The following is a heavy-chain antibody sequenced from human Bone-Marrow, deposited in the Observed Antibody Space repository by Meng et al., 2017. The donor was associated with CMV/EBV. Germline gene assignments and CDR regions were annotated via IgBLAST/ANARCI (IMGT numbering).Heavy chain of an antibody. CDR1: GFTFSSYW. CDR3: ARDLNYYDTSGYYSYYYGMDV. CDR2: IKQDGSEK. J-gene: IGHJ6*02. V-gene: IGHV3-7*01. D-gene: IGHD3-22*01. Sequence: GGSLRLSCAASGFTFSSYWMSWVRQAPGKGLEWVANIKQDGSEKYYVDSVKGRFTISRDNAKNSLYLQMNSLRAEDTAVYYCARDLNYYDTSGYYSYYYGMDVWGQGTTVTVSS.